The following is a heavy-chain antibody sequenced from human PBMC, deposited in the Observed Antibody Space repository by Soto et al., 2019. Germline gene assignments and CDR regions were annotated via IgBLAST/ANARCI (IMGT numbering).Heavy chain of an antibody. CDR3: ATSGRSVWPRSWFDP. Sequence: ASVKVSCKVSGYTLTELSLHWVRQAPGKGLEWIGGFDPEDGETIYAQKFQGRVTMTEDTSTDADYMELSSLRSEDTPAYYCATSGRSVWPRSWFDPRGQRNLVTVSS. CDR2: FDPEDGET. J-gene: IGHJ5*02. CDR1: GYTLTELS. D-gene: IGHD2-15*01. V-gene: IGHV1-24*01.